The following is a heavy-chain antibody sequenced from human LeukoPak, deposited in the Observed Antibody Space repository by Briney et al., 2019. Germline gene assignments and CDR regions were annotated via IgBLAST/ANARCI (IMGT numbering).Heavy chain of an antibody. CDR3: ARPGVQPVNY. J-gene: IGHJ4*02. CDR1: GFTFSTYW. D-gene: IGHD7-27*01. V-gene: IGHV3-74*01. CDR2: INTDGDIT. Sequence: PGASLRLSCAASGFTFSTYWMHWVRQAPGKGLAWVADINTDGDITKYADSLKGRFTISRDNAKNTLYLQMNSLRDEDTTIYYCARPGVQPVNYWGQGTLVTVSS.